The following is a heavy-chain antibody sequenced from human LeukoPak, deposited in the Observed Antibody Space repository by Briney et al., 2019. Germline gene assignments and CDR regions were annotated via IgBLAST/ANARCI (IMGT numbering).Heavy chain of an antibody. Sequence: SETLSLTCTVSGGSISSTSYYWGWIRQPPGKGLEWIGSIYYSGSTYYNPSLKSRVTISVDTSKNQFPLKLSSVTAADTAVYYCARARPTGYSYGHNWFDPWGQGTLVTVSS. CDR1: GGSISSTSYY. V-gene: IGHV4-39*06. CDR3: ARARPTGYSYGHNWFDP. J-gene: IGHJ5*02. CDR2: IYYSGST. D-gene: IGHD5-18*01.